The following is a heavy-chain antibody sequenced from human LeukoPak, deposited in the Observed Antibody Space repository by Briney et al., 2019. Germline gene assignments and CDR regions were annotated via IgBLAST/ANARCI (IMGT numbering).Heavy chain of an antibody. CDR2: INHSGST. Sequence: SETLSLTCAVYGGSFSGYYWSWIRQPPGKGLEWIGEINHSGSTNYNPSLKSRVTISVDTSKNQFSLKLSSVTAADTAVYYCARGVAYCGGDCYSYYSDYWGQGTLVTVSS. CDR3: ARGVAYCGGDCYSYYSDY. CDR1: GGSFSGYY. V-gene: IGHV4-34*01. J-gene: IGHJ4*02. D-gene: IGHD2-21*02.